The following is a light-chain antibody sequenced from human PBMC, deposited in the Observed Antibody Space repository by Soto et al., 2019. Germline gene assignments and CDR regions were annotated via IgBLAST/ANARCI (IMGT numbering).Light chain of an antibody. J-gene: IGLJ1*01. Sequence: QSALTQPPSACGSPGQSGTISCTGTSSDVGGYSYVSWYQQHPGKAPKLMIYAVSKRPTGVRDRFSGSKSGNTASLTVSGLQAEDEAAYYCISDAGSNNWNFGTGTKLTVL. CDR2: AVS. V-gene: IGLV2-8*01. CDR1: SSDVGGYSY. CDR3: ISDAGSNNWN.